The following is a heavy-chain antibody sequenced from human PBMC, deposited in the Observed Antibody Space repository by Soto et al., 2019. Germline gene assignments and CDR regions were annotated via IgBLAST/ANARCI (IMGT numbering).Heavy chain of an antibody. J-gene: IGHJ3*02. CDR2: ISGSGGST. V-gene: IGHV3-23*01. D-gene: IGHD1-20*01. Sequence: EVQLLESGGGLVQPGGSLRLSCAASGFTFSSYAMSWVRQAPGKGLEWVSAISGSGGSTYYADSVKGRFTISRDNSKNTLDLQMNSLRAEDTAVYYCAEANWNDDAFDIWGQGTMVTVSS. CDR1: GFTFSSYA. CDR3: AEANWNDDAFDI.